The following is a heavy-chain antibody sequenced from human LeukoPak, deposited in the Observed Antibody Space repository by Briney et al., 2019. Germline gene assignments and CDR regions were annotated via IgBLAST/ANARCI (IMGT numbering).Heavy chain of an antibody. Sequence: GGSLRLSCAASGFIFSSSGMNWVRQAPGKGLEWVSYISGSGTTIYFADSVKGRFTISRDSAKNSLCLQMNRLRDEDTAVYYCAREGSGTYSIDYWGQGTLVTVSS. CDR2: ISGSGTTI. J-gene: IGHJ4*02. CDR1: GFIFSSSG. CDR3: AREGSGTYSIDY. D-gene: IGHD3-10*01. V-gene: IGHV3-48*02.